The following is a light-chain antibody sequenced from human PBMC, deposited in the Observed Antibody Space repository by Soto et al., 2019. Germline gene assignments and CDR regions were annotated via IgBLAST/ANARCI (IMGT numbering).Light chain of an antibody. CDR1: QSISTY. CDR2: AAS. Sequence: DIQMTQSPSSLSASVGDRVTITCRASQSISTYLNWYQQKPGKAPKLLISAASSLQTGFPSKFSGSGSGTDFPLTITSLQPEDFATYYCQQSHSTPRTFGGGTKVEIK. CDR3: QQSHSTPRT. V-gene: IGKV1-39*01. J-gene: IGKJ4*01.